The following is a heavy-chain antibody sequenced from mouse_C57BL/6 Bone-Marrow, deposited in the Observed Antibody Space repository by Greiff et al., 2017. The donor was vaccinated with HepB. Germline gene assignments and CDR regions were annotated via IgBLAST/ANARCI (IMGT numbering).Heavy chain of an antibody. CDR1: GYSFTSYY. CDR2: IYPGSGNT. V-gene: IGHV1-66*01. CDR3: ARPVEGPVHDAMDY. J-gene: IGHJ4*01. Sequence: QVQLQQSGPELVKPGASVKISCKASGYSFTSYYIHWVKQRPGQGLEWIGWIYPGSGNTKYNEKFKGKATLTADTSSSTAYMQLSSLTSEDSAVYYCARPVEGPVHDAMDYWGQGTSVTVSS.